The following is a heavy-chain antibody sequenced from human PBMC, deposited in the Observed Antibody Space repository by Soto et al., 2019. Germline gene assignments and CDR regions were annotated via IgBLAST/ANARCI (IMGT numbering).Heavy chain of an antibody. CDR2: IKSKTDGGTT. CDR3: TTYYYDSSGYLC. J-gene: IGHJ4*02. CDR1: SVSNAW. Sequence: SVSNAWMNWVRQAPGKGLEWVGRIKSKTDGGTTDYAAPVKGRFTISRDDSKNTLYLQMNSLKTEDTAVYYCTTYYYDSSGYLCWGQGTLVTVSS. D-gene: IGHD3-22*01. V-gene: IGHV3-15*07.